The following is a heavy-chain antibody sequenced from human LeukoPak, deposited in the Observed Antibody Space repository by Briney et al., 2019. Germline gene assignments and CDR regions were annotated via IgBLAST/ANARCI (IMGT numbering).Heavy chain of an antibody. V-gene: IGHV6-1*01. CDR2: TYYRSKWYH. CDR3: VPGYAFHI. CDR1: GDSVFSNSAA. J-gene: IGHJ3*02. D-gene: IGHD3-10*01. Sequence: QTLSLTCAISGDSVFSNSAAWNWIRQSPSRGLEWLGRTYYRSKWYHDYAVSVKSRITINPDTSKNQFSLQLNSVTAEDTAVYYCVPGYAFHIWGQGTMVTVSS.